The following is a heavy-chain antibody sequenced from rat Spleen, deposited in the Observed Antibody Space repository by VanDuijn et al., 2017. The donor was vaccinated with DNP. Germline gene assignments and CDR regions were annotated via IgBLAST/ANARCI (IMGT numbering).Heavy chain of an antibody. Sequence: EVQLVESGGGLVQPGNSLKLSCAASGFTFSDYNMAWVRQAPKKGLEWVATIIYDDGGTYYRDSVKGRFTISRDNAKSTLYLQMDSLRSEDTATYYCATEDYGYPFDYWGQGVMVTVSS. V-gene: IGHV5S10*01. D-gene: IGHD1-7*01. CDR2: IIYDDGGT. CDR3: ATEDYGYPFDY. J-gene: IGHJ2*01. CDR1: GFTFSDYN.